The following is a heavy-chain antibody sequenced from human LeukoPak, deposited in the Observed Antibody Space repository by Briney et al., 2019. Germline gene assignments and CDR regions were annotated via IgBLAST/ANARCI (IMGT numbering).Heavy chain of an antibody. Sequence: ASVKVSCKASGYTFATYGFCWVRQAPGHGLEWVGWISANSGKTDYAQKFQGRVTMTTDTSTTTAYMELRSLRPDDTALYFCAKVAGDRMDHWGQGTLLTVSS. D-gene: IGHD6-13*01. V-gene: IGHV1-18*01. CDR3: AKVAGDRMDH. CDR2: ISANSGKT. CDR1: GYTFATYG. J-gene: IGHJ4*02.